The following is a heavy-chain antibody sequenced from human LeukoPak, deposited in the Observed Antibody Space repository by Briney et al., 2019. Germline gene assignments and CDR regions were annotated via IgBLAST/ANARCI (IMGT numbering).Heavy chain of an antibody. CDR1: GYTFTSYD. Sequence: ASVKVSCKASGYTFTSYDINWVRQATGQGLEWMGWMNPNSGNTGYAQKFQGRVTMTRNTSISTAYMELSSLRSEDTAVYYCARGTKGGNSEAWVVRYYYYYYMDVWGKGTTVTISS. CDR3: ARGTKGGNSEAWVVRYYYYYYMDV. V-gene: IGHV1-8*01. D-gene: IGHD4-23*01. CDR2: MNPNSGNT. J-gene: IGHJ6*03.